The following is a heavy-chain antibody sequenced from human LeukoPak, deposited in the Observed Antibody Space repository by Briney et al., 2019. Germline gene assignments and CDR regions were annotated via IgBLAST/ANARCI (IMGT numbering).Heavy chain of an antibody. V-gene: IGHV3-30*04. D-gene: IGHD3-22*01. Sequence: GRSLRLSCAASGFTFSSYAMHWVRQAPGKGLEWVAVISYDGSNKYYADSVKGRFTISRDNSKNTLYLQMNSLRAEDTAVYYCAREFLNYYDSSGPSLGYFDYWGQGTLVTVSS. CDR2: ISYDGSNK. CDR3: AREFLNYYDSSGPSLGYFDY. J-gene: IGHJ4*02. CDR1: GFTFSSYA.